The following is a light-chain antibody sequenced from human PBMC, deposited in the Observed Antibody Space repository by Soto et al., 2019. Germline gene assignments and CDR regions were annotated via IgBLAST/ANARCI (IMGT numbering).Light chain of an antibody. Sequence: EIVMTQSTATLSVSPAERATLSCSASRSVSSNLAWYQQKPCQAPRLLIYGASTRATGIPARFSGSGSGTEFTLTISSLQSEDFAVYNCQPYNIWPLFAQGTRLEIK. CDR1: RSVSSN. V-gene: IGKV3-15*01. CDR2: GAS. CDR3: QPYNIWPL. J-gene: IGKJ5*01.